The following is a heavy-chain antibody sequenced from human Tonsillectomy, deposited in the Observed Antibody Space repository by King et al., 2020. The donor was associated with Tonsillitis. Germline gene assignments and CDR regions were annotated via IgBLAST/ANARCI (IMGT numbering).Heavy chain of an antibody. Sequence: QLVQSGAEVKKPGASVKVSCKASGYTFTGYYMHWVRQAPGQGLEWMGWINPNSGGTNYAQKFQGRVTMTRDTSISTAYMELSRLRSDDTAVYYCARARVVYYDSSGYYYFDFWGQGTLVTVSS. J-gene: IGHJ4*02. CDR2: INPNSGGT. V-gene: IGHV1-2*02. D-gene: IGHD3-22*01. CDR1: GYTFTGYY. CDR3: ARARVVYYDSSGYYYFDF.